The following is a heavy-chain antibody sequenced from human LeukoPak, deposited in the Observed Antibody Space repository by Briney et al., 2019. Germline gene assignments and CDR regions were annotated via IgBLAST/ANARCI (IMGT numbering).Heavy chain of an antibody. V-gene: IGHV4-34*01. CDR2: INHSGST. Sequence: SETLSLTCAVYGGSFSGYYWSWIRQPPGKGLEWIGEINHSGSTNYNPSLKSRVTISVDTSKNQSSLKLSSVTAADTAVYYCARGPTIAAAGRDYYYYGMDVWGQGTTVTVSS. D-gene: IGHD6-13*01. CDR3: ARGPTIAAAGRDYYYYGMDV. CDR1: GGSFSGYY. J-gene: IGHJ6*02.